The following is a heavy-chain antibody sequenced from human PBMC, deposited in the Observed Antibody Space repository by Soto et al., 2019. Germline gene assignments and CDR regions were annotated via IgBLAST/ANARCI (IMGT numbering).Heavy chain of an antibody. V-gene: IGHV1-8*01. Sequence: ASVKGSCKAAGYTFTSYDINWVRQATGQGLEWMGWMNPNSGNTGYAQKFQGRVTMTRNTSISTAYMELSSLRSEDTAVYYCGRGRGLLYFDYWGQGTLVTVSS. CDR3: GRGRGLLYFDY. J-gene: IGHJ4*02. D-gene: IGHD2-15*01. CDR1: GYTFTSYD. CDR2: MNPNSGNT.